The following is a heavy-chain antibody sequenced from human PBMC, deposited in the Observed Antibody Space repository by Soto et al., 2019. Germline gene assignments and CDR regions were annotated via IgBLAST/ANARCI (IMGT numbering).Heavy chain of an antibody. CDR3: ARRWGPTFDY. Sequence: SETLSLTCTVSGDSISRGAYYWTWIRQPPGKGLEWIGEINHSGSTNYNPSLKSRVTISVDTSKNQFSLKLSSVTAADTAVYYCARRWGPTFDYWGQGTLVTVSS. D-gene: IGHD1-26*01. J-gene: IGHJ4*02. CDR2: INHSGST. CDR1: GDSISRGAYY. V-gene: IGHV4-61*08.